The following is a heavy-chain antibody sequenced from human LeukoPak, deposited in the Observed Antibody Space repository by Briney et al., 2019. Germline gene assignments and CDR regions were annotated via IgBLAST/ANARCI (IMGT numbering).Heavy chain of an antibody. Sequence: GGSLRLSCTASDFTFSTYWVYWVRQAPGQVLIWVARIPPEASRTTYADSVKGRFTISRDNAKNTVYLQMNSLRVDDAAIYFCAGEFSGAREVWGQGTMVTVSS. CDR2: IPPEASRT. D-gene: IGHD3-10*01. CDR3: AGEFSGAREV. V-gene: IGHV3-74*01. CDR1: DFTFSTYW. J-gene: IGHJ3*01.